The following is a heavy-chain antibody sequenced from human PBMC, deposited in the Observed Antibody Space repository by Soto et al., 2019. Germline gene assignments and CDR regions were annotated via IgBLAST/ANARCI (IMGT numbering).Heavy chain of an antibody. CDR1: GGTFSSYA. D-gene: IGHD2-2*01. V-gene: IGHV1-69*13. Sequence: SVKVSCKASGGTFSSYAISWVRQAPGQGLEWMGGIIPIFGTANYAQRFQGRVTITADESTSTAYMELSSLRSEDTAVYYCARGTDCSSTSCYLDYYYGMDVWGQGTTVTVSS. CDR3: ARGTDCSSTSCYLDYYYGMDV. J-gene: IGHJ6*02. CDR2: IIPIFGTA.